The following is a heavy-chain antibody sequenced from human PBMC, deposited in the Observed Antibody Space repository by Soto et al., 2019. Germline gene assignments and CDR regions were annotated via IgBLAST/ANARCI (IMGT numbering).Heavy chain of an antibody. D-gene: IGHD3-22*01. CDR1: GGSISSYY. Sequence: SETLSLTCTVSGGSISSYYWSWIRQPPGKGLEWIGYIYYSGSTNYNPSLKSRVTISVDTSKNQFSLKLSSVTAADTAVYYCARDAPYYYDSSGYYDYWGQGTLVTVSS. J-gene: IGHJ4*02. V-gene: IGHV4-59*01. CDR2: IYYSGST. CDR3: ARDAPYYYDSSGYYDY.